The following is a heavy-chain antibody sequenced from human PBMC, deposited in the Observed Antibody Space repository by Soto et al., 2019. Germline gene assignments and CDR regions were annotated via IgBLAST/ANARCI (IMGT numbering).Heavy chain of an antibody. J-gene: IGHJ3*02. CDR2: IYYSGST. CDR3: ARQVGEYPGAFDI. V-gene: IGHV4-39*01. CDR1: GGSISSSSYY. Sequence: QLQLQESGPGLVKPSETLSLTCNVSGGSISSSSYYWGWIRQPPGKGLEWIGSIYYSGSTYYNPSLKSRVTISVDTSKNQFSLKLSSVTAADTAVYYCARQVGEYPGAFDIWGQGTMVTVSS.